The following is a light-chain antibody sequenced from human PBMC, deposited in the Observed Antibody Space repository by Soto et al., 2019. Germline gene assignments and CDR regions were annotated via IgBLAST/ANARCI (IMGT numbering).Light chain of an antibody. V-gene: IGKV3-20*01. CDR1: QSVSSSY. J-gene: IGKJ5*01. CDR2: GAS. Sequence: EILMTQSPATLSVSPGERATLSCRASQSVSSSYLAWYQQKPGQAPRLLIYGASSRATGIPDRFSGSGSGTDFTLTISRLEPEDFAVYYCQQYGSSPPKVTFGQGTRLEIK. CDR3: QQYGSSPPKVT.